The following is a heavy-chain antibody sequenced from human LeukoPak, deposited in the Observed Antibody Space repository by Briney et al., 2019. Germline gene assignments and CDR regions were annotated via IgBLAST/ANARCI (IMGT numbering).Heavy chain of an antibody. V-gene: IGHV4-39*01. D-gene: IGHD4-23*01. CDR3: ARQEATVVNY. CDR1: GGSISSNDYY. J-gene: IGHJ4*02. CDR2: IYYSGST. Sequence: SETLSLTCTVSGGSISSNDYYWGWIRQPPGRGLEWIGSIYYSGSTYYNPSLKSRVVISVDTSKNQFSLKLSSVTAADTAVYYCARQEATVVNYWGQGTLVTVSS.